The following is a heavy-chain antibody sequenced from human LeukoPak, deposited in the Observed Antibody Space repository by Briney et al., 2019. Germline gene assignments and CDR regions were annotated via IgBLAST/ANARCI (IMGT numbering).Heavy chain of an antibody. CDR1: GYSFSSYY. J-gene: IGHJ4*02. CDR3: ARRVSSGYSVDY. D-gene: IGHD3-22*01. V-gene: IGHV1-46*01. Sequence: ASAKVSCKPSGYSFSSYYMHWVRQAPGQGLEWMGVINPSGGSTSYAQRFQGRVTMTRDTSTSTVYMELSSLRSEDTAVYYCARRVSSGYSVDYWGQGTLVTVSS. CDR2: INPSGGST.